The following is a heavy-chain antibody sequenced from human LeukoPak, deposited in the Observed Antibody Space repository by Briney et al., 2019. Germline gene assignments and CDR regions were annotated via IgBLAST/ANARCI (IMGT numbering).Heavy chain of an antibody. D-gene: IGHD4-17*01. CDR2: ISSNGGST. Sequence: GGSLRLSCAASGFTFSSYAMHWVRQAPGKGLEYVSAISSNGGSTYYANSVKGRFTISRDNSKNTLYLQMNSLRAEDTAVYYCARRTPYGALDYWGQGTLVTVSS. J-gene: IGHJ4*02. CDR1: GFTFSSYA. CDR3: ARRTPYGALDY. V-gene: IGHV3-64*01.